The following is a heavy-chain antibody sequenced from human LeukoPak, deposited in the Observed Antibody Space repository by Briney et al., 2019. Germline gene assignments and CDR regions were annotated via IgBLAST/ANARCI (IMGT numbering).Heavy chain of an antibody. D-gene: IGHD5-12*01. J-gene: IGHJ4*02. CDR3: VREYSINHSLTPAFDY. CDR2: ISSSSSYI. Sequence: GGSLRLSCAASGFTFNTYTLNWVRQAPGQGLEWLSSISSSSSYIFYADSVKGRFTISRGNAKNSLYLQMDSLSAEDTAVYYCVREYSINHSLTPAFDYWGPGTLATVSS. V-gene: IGHV3-21*01. CDR1: GFTFNTYT.